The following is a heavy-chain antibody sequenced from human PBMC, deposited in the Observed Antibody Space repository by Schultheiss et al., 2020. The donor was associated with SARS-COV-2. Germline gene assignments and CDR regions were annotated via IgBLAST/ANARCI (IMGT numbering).Heavy chain of an antibody. CDR3: ARDLLPMTTVTRGSGFDY. CDR1: AYTFTNYG. Sequence: ASVKVSCKASAYTFTNYGISWVRQAPGQGLEWMGWISAYNGNTNYAQKLQGRVTMTTDTSTTTVYMELRSLRSDDTATYYCARDLLPMTTVTRGSGFDYWGQGTLVTVSS. V-gene: IGHV1-18*01. D-gene: IGHD4-17*01. J-gene: IGHJ4*02. CDR2: ISAYNGNT.